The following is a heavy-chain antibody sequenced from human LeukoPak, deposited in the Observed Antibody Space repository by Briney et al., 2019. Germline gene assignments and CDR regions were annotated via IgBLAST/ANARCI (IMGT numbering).Heavy chain of an antibody. CDR3: ARDRISGWFDP. V-gene: IGHV1-46*02. Sequence: ASVKVSCKASGYNFNDYFIHWVRQAPGQGLEWMGIINPSGGSTSYAQKFQGRVTMTRDMSTSTVYMELSSLRSEDTAVYYCARDRISGWFDPWGQGTLVTVSS. CDR1: GYNFNDYF. CDR2: INPSGGST. J-gene: IGHJ5*02.